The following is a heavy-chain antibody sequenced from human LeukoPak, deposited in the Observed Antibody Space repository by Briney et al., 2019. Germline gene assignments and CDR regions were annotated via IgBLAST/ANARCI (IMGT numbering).Heavy chain of an antibody. V-gene: IGHV3-30*02. J-gene: IGHJ4*02. CDR3: VKDLTTVTTQGDY. CDR2: IRYDGNIK. Sequence: GSLRLSCGASGFTFSSYGMLWVRQSPGKGLEWVAFIRYDGNIKFYADSVKGRFTISRDNSKNTLYLQMNSLRADDTALYYCVKDLTTVTTQGDYWGQGTLVTVSS. CDR1: GFTFSSYG. D-gene: IGHD4-17*01.